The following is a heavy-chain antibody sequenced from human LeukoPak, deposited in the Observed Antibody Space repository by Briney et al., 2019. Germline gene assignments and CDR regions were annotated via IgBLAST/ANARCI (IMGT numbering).Heavy chain of an antibody. Sequence: SETLSLTRTVSGGSISSYYWSWIRQPPGKGLEWIGYIYYSGSTNYNPSLKSRVTISVDTSKNQFSLKLSSVTAADTAVYYCARLPRRARSGYFDYWGQGTLVTVSS. CDR3: ARLPRRARSGYFDY. V-gene: IGHV4-59*08. D-gene: IGHD3-3*01. CDR2: IYYSGST. CDR1: GGSISSYY. J-gene: IGHJ4*02.